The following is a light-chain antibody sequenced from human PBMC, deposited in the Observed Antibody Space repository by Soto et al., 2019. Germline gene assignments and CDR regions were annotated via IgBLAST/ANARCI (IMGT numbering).Light chain of an antibody. J-gene: IGLJ1*01. CDR3: SAWDDSLNGPV. CDR1: SSNIGSNT. CDR2: SNN. V-gene: IGLV1-44*01. Sequence: QSVLPQPPSASGTPGQRVTISCSGSSSNIGSNTVNWYQQLPGPAPKLLIYSNNQRPSGVPDRFSGSKSGTSASLAISGLQSEEEADYYCSAWDDSLNGPVFGTGTKLTVL.